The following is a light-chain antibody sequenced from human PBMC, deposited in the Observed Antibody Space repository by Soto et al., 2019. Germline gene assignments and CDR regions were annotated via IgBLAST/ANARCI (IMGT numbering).Light chain of an antibody. CDR2: KAS. J-gene: IGKJ4*01. V-gene: IGKV1-5*03. Sequence: DSQMTQYPSTLSASVGDRVTITCRASKSISSWLAWYQQKPGKAPKLLISKASTLQSGVPPRFSGSGSGTEFTLTISSLQPDDFATYYCQQYESYPMTFGGGTKVEIK. CDR3: QQYESYPMT. CDR1: KSISSW.